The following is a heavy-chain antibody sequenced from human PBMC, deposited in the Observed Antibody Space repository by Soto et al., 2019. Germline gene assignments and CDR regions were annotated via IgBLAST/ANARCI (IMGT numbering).Heavy chain of an antibody. J-gene: IGHJ6*02. V-gene: IGHV3-23*01. CDR1: GFTFSSDA. D-gene: IGHD4-17*01. Sequence: GGSLRLSCAASGFTFSSDAMSWVRQAPGKGLEWVSAISGSGGSTYYADSVKGRFTISRDNSKNTLYLQMNSLRAEDTAVYYCAKDPGYGDYPYYYYYYGMDVWGQGTTVTVSS. CDR2: ISGSGGST. CDR3: AKDPGYGDYPYYYYYYGMDV.